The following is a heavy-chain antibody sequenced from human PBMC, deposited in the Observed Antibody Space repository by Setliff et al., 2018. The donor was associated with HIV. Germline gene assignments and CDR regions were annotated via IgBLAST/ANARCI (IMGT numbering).Heavy chain of an antibody. CDR1: AYSFSKYG. CDR2: ISAYNGNT. J-gene: IGHJ6*03. CDR3: ASCMAGHYYYYMDV. V-gene: IGHV1-18*01. Sequence: ASVKVSCKASAYSFSKYGISWVRQAPGQGLEWMGWISAYNGNTNYAQKLQGRVTMTTDISTSTAWTSASTAYMELRSLRSDDTAVYYCASCMAGHYYYYMDVWGKGTTVNVSS. D-gene: IGHD6-19*01.